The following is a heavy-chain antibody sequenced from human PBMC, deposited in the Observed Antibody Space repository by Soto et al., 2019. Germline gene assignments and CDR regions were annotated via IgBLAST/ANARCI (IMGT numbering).Heavy chain of an antibody. CDR2: IDWDDNK. CDR3: ARSTNTVTHFDY. J-gene: IGHJ4*02. D-gene: IGHD4-17*01. CDR1: GLSLSTGGLC. Sequence: SGPTLVNPTQTLTLTCTFSGLSLSTGGLCVGWIRQPPGKALEWLALIDWDDNKYYSTSLKTRLTISKDASRNQVVLTVTDMDPVDTATYYCARSTNTVTHFDYWGQGALVTVSS. V-gene: IGHV2-70*01.